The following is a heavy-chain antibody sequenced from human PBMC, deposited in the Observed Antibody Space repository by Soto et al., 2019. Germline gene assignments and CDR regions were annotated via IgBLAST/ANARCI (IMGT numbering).Heavy chain of an antibody. CDR1: GFTFSSYS. J-gene: IGHJ4*02. D-gene: IGHD3-10*01. V-gene: IGHV3-48*02. CDR3: APLWFGESLFDY. Sequence: EVQLVESGGGLVQPGGSLRLSCAASGFTFSSYSMNWVRQAPGKGLEWVSYISSSSSTIYYADSVKGRFTIYRDNAKNSPYLQMNRLGDEDTAVYYCAPLWFGESLFDYWGQGTLVTVSS. CDR2: ISSSSSTI.